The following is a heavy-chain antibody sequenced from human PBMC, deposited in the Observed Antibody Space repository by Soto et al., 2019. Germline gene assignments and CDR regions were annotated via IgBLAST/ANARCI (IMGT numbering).Heavy chain of an antibody. CDR2: IYYSGYT. Sequence: SETLSLTCSVSGGSINSNNYYWGWIRQPPGKGLEWIGSIYYSGYTYYNPSLKSRIPTSFDTSKTQLSLKLSSVTAAATAASYCSRPVGSPSYADWYFDLWGRGTLVIVSS. V-gene: IGHV4-39*01. D-gene: IGHD3-10*01. CDR3: SRPVGSPSYADWYFDL. J-gene: IGHJ2*01. CDR1: GGSINSNNYY.